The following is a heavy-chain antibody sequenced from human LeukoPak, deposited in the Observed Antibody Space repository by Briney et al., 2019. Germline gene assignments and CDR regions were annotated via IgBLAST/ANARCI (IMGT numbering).Heavy chain of an antibody. CDR2: INHNGNVN. J-gene: IGHJ3*02. Sequence: GGSLRLSCAASGFTFSSYWMNWARQAPGKGLEWVASINHNGNVNYYVDSVKGRFTISRDNAKNSLYLQMSNLRAEDTAVYFCAKSVSGWYGAFDIWGQGTMVTVSS. CDR3: AKSVSGWYGAFDI. CDR1: GFTFSSYW. D-gene: IGHD6-19*01. V-gene: IGHV3-7*03.